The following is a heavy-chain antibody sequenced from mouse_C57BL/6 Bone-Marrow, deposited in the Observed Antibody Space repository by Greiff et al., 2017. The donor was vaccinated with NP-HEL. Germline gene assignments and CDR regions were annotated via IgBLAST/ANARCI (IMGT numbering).Heavy chain of an antibody. CDR2: IDPSDSYT. Sequence: QVQLQQPGAELVRPGTSVKLSCKASGYTFTSYWMHWVKQRPGQGLEWIGVIDPSDSYTNYNQKFKGNATLTVDTSSSTAYMQLSSLTSEDSAVYYCSIYYYAGSAWWGQGTLVTVSA. J-gene: IGHJ3*02. CDR3: SIYYYAGSAW. V-gene: IGHV1-59*01. CDR1: GYTFTSYW. D-gene: IGHD1-1*01.